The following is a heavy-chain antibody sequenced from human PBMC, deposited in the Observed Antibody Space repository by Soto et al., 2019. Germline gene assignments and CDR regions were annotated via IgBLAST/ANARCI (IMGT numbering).Heavy chain of an antibody. Sequence: PSETLSLTCTVSGGSISSGDYYWSWIRQPPGKGLEWIGYIYYSGSTNYNPSLKSRVTISVDTSKNQFSLKLSSVTAADTAVYYCARHRVYCSGGSCYPLHDYWGRGTLVTGSS. CDR2: IYYSGST. CDR3: ARHRVYCSGGSCYPLHDY. D-gene: IGHD2-15*01. V-gene: IGHV4-61*08. CDR1: GGSISSGDYY. J-gene: IGHJ4*02.